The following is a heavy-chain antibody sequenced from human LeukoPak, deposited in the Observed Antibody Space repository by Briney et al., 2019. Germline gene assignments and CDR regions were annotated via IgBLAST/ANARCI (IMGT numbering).Heavy chain of an antibody. J-gene: IGHJ5*02. CDR2: IYHGGST. CDR3: ANKNIGYCSGTSCRGWFDP. V-gene: IGHV4-38-2*01. D-gene: IGHD2-2*01. Sequence: SETLSLTCAVSGYSISSGYYWGWIRQPPGKGLEWIGSIYHGGSTYYNPSLKSRVTTSVDTSKNQFSLKLSSVIAADTAVYYCANKNIGYCSGTSCRGWFDPWGQGTLVTVSS. CDR1: GYSISSGYY.